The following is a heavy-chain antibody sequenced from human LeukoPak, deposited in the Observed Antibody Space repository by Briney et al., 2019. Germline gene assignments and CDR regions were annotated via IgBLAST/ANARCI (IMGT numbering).Heavy chain of an antibody. CDR3: ARDLGYSGRSLTYY. CDR2: IIPILGIA. Sequence: SVTVSCKASGGTFSSYAISWVRQAPGQGLEWMGRIIPILGIANYAQKFQGRVTITADKSTSTAYMELSSLRSEDTAVYYCARDLGYSGRSLTYYWGQGTLVTVSS. V-gene: IGHV1-69*04. D-gene: IGHD2-15*01. CDR1: GGTFSSYA. J-gene: IGHJ4*02.